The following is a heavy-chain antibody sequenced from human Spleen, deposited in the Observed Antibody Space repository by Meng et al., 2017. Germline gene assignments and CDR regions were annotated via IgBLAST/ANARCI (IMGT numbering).Heavy chain of an antibody. CDR1: GYTFTSSA. CDR2: ITPDSGNT. J-gene: IGHJ5*02. CDR3: ARDFTSGSSGDP. V-gene: IGHV1-3*01. D-gene: IGHD6-19*01. Sequence: QVQLVQSGAEVKKPGASVKVSCKAFGYTFTSSAIHWVRQAPGQSLEWMGWITPDSGNTKYSQKFQDRVTITRDTSASTAYMELSTLRSEDTAVYYCARDFTSGSSGDPWGQGTLVTVS.